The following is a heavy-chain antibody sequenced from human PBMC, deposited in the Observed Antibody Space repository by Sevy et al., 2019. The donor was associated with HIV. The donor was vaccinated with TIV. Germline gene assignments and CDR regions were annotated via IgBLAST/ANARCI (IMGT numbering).Heavy chain of an antibody. CDR1: GFTFSKYS. Sequence: GGSLRLSCEASGFTFSKYSMSWVRQAPGKGLEWVSTFSFGCGRINYADSVKGRFTISRDDSKNTLYLQMNSLRAEDTAVYYCAREGCTKPHDYWGQGTLVPVSS. J-gene: IGHJ4*02. CDR2: FSFGCGRI. D-gene: IGHD2-8*01. CDR3: AREGCTKPHDY. V-gene: IGHV3-23*01.